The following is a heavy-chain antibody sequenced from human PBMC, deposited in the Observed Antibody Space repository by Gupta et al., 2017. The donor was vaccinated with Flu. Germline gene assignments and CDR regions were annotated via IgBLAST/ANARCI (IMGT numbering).Heavy chain of an antibody. D-gene: IGHD3-9*01. J-gene: IGHJ4*02. Sequence: EVRLVESGGGLVQPGQSLRISFAASGFTFSGHGMNWVRQAPGKGLEWVAYISGDSGDRYYADSVKGRFTISRDNTKNSLFLQMNSLTDEDTSIYYCARDPPYTGYWGQGTLVTVSS. CDR1: GFTFSGHG. CDR3: ARDPPYTGY. CDR2: ISGDSGDR. V-gene: IGHV3-48*03.